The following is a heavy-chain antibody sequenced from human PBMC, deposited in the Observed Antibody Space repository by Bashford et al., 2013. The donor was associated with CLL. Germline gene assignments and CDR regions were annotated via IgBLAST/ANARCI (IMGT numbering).Heavy chain of an antibody. Sequence: SVKVSCKASWRHPSAAYAYQLGCDRPLDKGLEWMGGIIPIFGTANYAQKFQGRVTITADESTSTAYMELSSLRSEDTAVYYCARVIPDDIVVVPAAIYYYGMDVWGPRD. D-gene: IGHD2-2*01. CDR3: ARVIPDDIVVVPAAIYYYGMDV. CDR2: IIPIFGTA. CDR1: RHPSAAYA. V-gene: IGHV1-69*13. J-gene: IGHJ6*02.